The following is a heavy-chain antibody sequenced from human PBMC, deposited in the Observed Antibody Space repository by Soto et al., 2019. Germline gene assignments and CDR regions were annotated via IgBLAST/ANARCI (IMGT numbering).Heavy chain of an antibody. V-gene: IGHV1-69*01. J-gene: IGHJ2*01. CDR1: GDTFNKYT. Sequence: QVQLVQSGAEVKEPGSSVKVSCKVSGDTFNKYTINWVRQAPGQGLEWMAGIIPIYGTANYALKFHDRIKVPADESTTTAYMELNSLTSEDTAIYYCARDRDGYNYWYFDLWGRGTLITVSS. CDR2: IIPIYGTA. D-gene: IGHD5-12*01. CDR3: ARDRDGYNYWYFDL.